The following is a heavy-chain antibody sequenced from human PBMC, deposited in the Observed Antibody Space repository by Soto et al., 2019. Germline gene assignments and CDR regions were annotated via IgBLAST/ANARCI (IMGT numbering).Heavy chain of an antibody. CDR3: AKAGGAAGTVDYFDY. V-gene: IGHV3-23*01. J-gene: IGHJ4*02. Sequence: GGSLSLSCAASGFTFSNYAINWVRQSPGKGLEWVSVISGSAGSTYYADSVKGRFTITRDNSKNTLYLQMNSLRAEDTAVYYCAKAGGAAGTVDYFDYWGQGTLVTVSS. CDR1: GFTFSNYA. D-gene: IGHD6-13*01. CDR2: ISGSAGST.